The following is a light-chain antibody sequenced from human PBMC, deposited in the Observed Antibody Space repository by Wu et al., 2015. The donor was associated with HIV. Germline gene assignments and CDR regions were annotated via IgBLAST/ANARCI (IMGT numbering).Light chain of an antibody. V-gene: IGKV1-5*03. CDR1: QSIDNW. J-gene: IGKJ3*01. CDR2: KAS. CDR3: QQYNNYFT. Sequence: DIRMTQSPSTLSASVGDRVTITCRASQSIDNWLAWYQQQPGRAPNLLIYKASTLEGGVPSRFSGSGSGTEFTLTISNLQPEDFATYYCQQYNNYFTFGLEPRWI.